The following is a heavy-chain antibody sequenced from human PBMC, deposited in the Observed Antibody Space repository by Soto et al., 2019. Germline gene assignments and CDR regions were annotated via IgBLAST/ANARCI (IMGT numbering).Heavy chain of an antibody. CDR3: ARDDSYSSGRGFDY. D-gene: IGHD6-19*01. J-gene: IGHJ4*02. V-gene: IGHV3-33*01. CDR1: GFTFSSYG. CDR2: IWYDGSNK. Sequence: GGSLRLSCAASGFTFSSYGMHWVRQAPGKGLEWVAVIWYDGSNKYYADSVKGRFTISRDNSKNTLYLQMNSLRAEDTAVYYCARDDSYSSGRGFDYWGQGTLVTVSS.